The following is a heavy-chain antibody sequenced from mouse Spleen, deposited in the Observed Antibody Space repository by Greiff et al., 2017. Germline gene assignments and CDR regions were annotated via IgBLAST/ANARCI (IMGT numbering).Heavy chain of an antibody. V-gene: IGHV1-69*01. Sequence: VQLQQPGAELVMPGASVKLSCKASGYTFTSYWMHWVKQRPGQGLEWIGELDPSDSYTNYNQKFKGKATLTVDKSSSTAYMQLSSLTSEDSAVYYCARGAMITTGTGEYAMDYWGQGTSGTVS. CDR2: LDPSDSYT. D-gene: IGHD2-4*01. CDR3: ARGAMITTGTGEYAMDY. CDR1: GYTFTSYW. J-gene: IGHJ4*01.